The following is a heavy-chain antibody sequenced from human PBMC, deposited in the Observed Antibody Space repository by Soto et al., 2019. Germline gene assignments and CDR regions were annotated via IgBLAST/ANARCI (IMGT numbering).Heavy chain of an antibody. V-gene: IGHV1-69*01. Sequence: QVQLVQSGAEVKKPGSSVKVSCKDSGGTFSSSAISWVRQAPGQGLEWMGGIIPIFGTANYAQKFQGRVTSTADESTSTAYMELSSLRSEDTAVYYCAGDSSADYYYYGMDVWGQGPTVTVSS. J-gene: IGHJ6*02. CDR1: GGTFSSSA. CDR2: IIPIFGTA. CDR3: AGDSSADYYYYGMDV. D-gene: IGHD3-22*01.